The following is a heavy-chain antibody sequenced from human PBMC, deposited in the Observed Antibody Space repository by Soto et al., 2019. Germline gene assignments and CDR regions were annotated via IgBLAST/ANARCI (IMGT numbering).Heavy chain of an antibody. D-gene: IGHD3-22*01. J-gene: IGHJ6*02. V-gene: IGHV1-18*01. CDR2: ISAYNGDT. CDR1: GYTFTSHG. Sequence: QAQLMQSGAEVGRAGASVKVSCQASGYTFTSHGISWVRQAPGQGLEWMGRISAYNGDTRYLQKLQGRFTMTTDSSTSTAYMELRSLTSDDTAVYYCARHSRVAYYLMDVWGQGTTITVSS. CDR3: ARHSRVAYYLMDV.